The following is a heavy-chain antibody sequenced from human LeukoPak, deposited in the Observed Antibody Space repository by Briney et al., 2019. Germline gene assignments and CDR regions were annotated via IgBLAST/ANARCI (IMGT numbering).Heavy chain of an antibody. CDR2: ISSSSSYI. Sequence: SGGSLRLSCAASGFTFSSYSMNWVRQAPGKGLEWVSSISSSSSYIYYADSVKGRFTISRDNAKNSLYLQMNSLRAEDTAVYYCARDRTTKGTLDYWGQGTLVTVSS. CDR1: GFTFSSYS. V-gene: IGHV3-21*01. D-gene: IGHD1-14*01. J-gene: IGHJ4*02. CDR3: ARDRTTKGTLDY.